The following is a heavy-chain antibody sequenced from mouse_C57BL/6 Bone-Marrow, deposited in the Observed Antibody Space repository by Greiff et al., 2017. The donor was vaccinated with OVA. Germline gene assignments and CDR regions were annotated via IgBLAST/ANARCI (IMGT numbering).Heavy chain of an antibody. CDR2: ISSGGDYT. D-gene: IGHD1-3*01. V-gene: IGHV5-9-1*02. J-gene: IGHJ4*01. CDR1: GFTFSSYA. Sequence: EVHLVESGDGLVKPGGSLKLSCAASGFTFSSYAMSWVRQTPEKRLEWVAYISSGGDYTYYADTVKGRFTISRDNAMNTLYLQLSSLKSEDTAVYYSTRSRSSCAMDYWGQGTSVTVSS. CDR3: TRSRSSCAMDY.